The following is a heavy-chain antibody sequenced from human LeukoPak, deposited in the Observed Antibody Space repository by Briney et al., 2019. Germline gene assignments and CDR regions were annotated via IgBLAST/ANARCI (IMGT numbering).Heavy chain of an antibody. D-gene: IGHD6-6*01. CDR1: GFTFSSYS. V-gene: IGHV3-21*01. J-gene: IGHJ4*02. CDR3: ARAPPSYGPPGQLVEMDY. Sequence: GGSLRLSCAASGFTFSSYSMNWVRQAPGKGLEWVSSISSSSSYIYYADSVKGRFTISRDNAKNSLYLQMNSLRAEDTAVYYCARAPPSYGPPGQLVEMDYWGQGTLVTVSS. CDR2: ISSSSSYI.